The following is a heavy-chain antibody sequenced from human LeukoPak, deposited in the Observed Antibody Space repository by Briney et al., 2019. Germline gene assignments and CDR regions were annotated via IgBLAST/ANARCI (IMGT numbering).Heavy chain of an antibody. Sequence: SETLSLTCTVSGGSISSYYWSWIRQPAGKGLEWIGRIYTSGSTNYNPSLKSRVTMSVDTSKNQFSLKLSSVTAADTAVYYCARASPPKDIVVVVVASSSRLYFDYWGQGTLVTVSS. J-gene: IGHJ4*02. CDR1: GGSISSYY. CDR2: IYTSGST. CDR3: ARASPPKDIVVVVVASSSRLYFDY. D-gene: IGHD2-15*01. V-gene: IGHV4-4*07.